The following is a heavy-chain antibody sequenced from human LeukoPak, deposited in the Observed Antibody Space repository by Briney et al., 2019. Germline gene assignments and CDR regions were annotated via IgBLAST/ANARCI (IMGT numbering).Heavy chain of an antibody. V-gene: IGHV2-5*02. CDR1: GFSLSTSGVG. J-gene: IGHJ4*02. D-gene: IGHD3-16*02. Sequence: SGPTLVNPTQALTLTCTFSGFSLSTSGVGVGWIRQPPGKALEWLALIYWDDDKRYSPSLKTRLTITKGTSKNRVVLTMTNLDPVDTATYYCAHSSLYYDDIWGSYRQFDSWGQGTLVTVSS. CDR3: AHSSLYYDDIWGSYRQFDS. CDR2: IYWDDDK.